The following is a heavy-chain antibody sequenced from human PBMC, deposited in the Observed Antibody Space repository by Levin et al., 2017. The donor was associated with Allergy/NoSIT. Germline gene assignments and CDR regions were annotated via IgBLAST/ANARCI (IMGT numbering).Heavy chain of an antibody. D-gene: IGHD4-17*01. CDR2: IYPGDSDT. CDR3: ARPIDYGDYGGVWYFDL. Sequence: KVSCKGSGYSFTSYWIGWVRQMPGKGLEWMGIIYPGDSDTRYSPSFQGQVTISADKSISTAYLQWSSLKASDTAMYYCARPIDYGDYGGVWYFDLWGRGTLVTVSS. J-gene: IGHJ2*01. CDR1: GYSFTSYW. V-gene: IGHV5-51*01.